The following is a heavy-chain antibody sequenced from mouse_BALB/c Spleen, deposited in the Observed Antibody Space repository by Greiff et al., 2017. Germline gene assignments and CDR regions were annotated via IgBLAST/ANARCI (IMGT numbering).Heavy chain of an antibody. CDR1: GFSLTSYG. CDR2: IWSDGST. CDR3: ARDYDEDAMDY. V-gene: IGHV2-6-2*01. D-gene: IGHD2-4*01. J-gene: IGHJ4*01. Sequence: QVHVKQSGPDLVAPSQSLSITCTVSGFSLTSYGVHWVRQPPGKGLEWLVVIWSDGSTTYNSALKSRLSISKDNSKSQVFLKMNSLQTDDTAMYYCARDYDEDAMDYWGQGTSVTVSS.